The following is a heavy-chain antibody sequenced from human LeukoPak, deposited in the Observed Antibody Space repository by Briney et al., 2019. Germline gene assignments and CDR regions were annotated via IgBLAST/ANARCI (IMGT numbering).Heavy chain of an antibody. D-gene: IGHD2-2*02. J-gene: IGHJ6*03. V-gene: IGHV3-73*01. CDR3: TRSTHRVPAAISSYYYMDV. CDR1: GFTFSGSA. CDR2: IRSKANSYAT. Sequence: PGGSLRLSCAASGFTFSGSAMHWVRQASGKGLEWVGRIRSKANSYATASAASMKGRFTISRDDSKNTAYLQMNSLKAEDTAVYYCTRSTHRVPAAISSYYYMDVWGKGTTVTVSS.